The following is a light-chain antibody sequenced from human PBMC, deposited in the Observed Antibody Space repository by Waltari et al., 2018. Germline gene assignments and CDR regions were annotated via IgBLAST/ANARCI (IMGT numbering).Light chain of an antibody. V-gene: IGLV1-51*01. CDR1: RSNIGKHF. CDR2: DNN. CDR3: GTWDASLTGVV. Sequence: QSLLTQPPSVSAAPGQRVTISCSGDRSNIGKHFVRLYQHLPGTPPKLLIYDNNQRPVDIPDRFSASKSGTSATLVITGLQAGDEGDYYCGTWDASLTGVVFGGGTKVVVL. J-gene: IGLJ2*01.